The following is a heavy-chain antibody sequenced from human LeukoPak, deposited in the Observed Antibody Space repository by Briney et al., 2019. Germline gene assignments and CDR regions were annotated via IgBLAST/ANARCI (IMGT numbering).Heavy chain of an antibody. CDR2: ISYEGSNK. CDR1: GFTYSSYG. Sequence: PGGSLRLSCAACGFTYSSYGMHWVRQAPGKGLEWVAVISYEGSNKYYADSVKDRFTISRDNSKHTLYLKMNSLRAEDTAAYYCANPWGYSSSWTSLGWGQGTLVTVS. CDR3: ANPWGYSSSWTSLG. D-gene: IGHD6-13*01. V-gene: IGHV3-30*18. J-gene: IGHJ4*02.